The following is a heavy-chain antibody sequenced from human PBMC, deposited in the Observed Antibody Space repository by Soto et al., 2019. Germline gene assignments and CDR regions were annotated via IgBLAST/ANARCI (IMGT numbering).Heavy chain of an antibody. CDR2: IYYSGST. CDR1: GASISSGDYY. Sequence: PSETLSLTCTVSGASISSGDYYWSWIRQPPXKGLEWIGYIYYSGSTDYHPSLQSRVTISIDASKNQFSMKLRAVTAADTAMYYCARDGAGYVRPGYHYRPDVWVQGAKVTVS. J-gene: IGHJ6*02. D-gene: IGHD5-12*01. CDR3: ARDGAGYVRPGYHYRPDV. V-gene: IGHV4-30-4*01.